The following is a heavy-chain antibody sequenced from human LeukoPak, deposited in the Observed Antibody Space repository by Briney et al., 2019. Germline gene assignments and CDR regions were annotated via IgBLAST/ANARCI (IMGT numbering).Heavy chain of an antibody. J-gene: IGHJ4*02. D-gene: IGHD5-18*01. V-gene: IGHV4-59*01. CDR1: GGSMSSYY. CDR2: IYYSGST. Sequence: SETLSLTCTVSGGSMSSYYWSWIRQPPGRGLEWIGYIYYSGSTNYNPSLKSRVTVSIDTSKNQFSLRLSSVTAADTAVYYCASLGYSYGRFDYWGQGTQVTVSS. CDR3: ASLGYSYGRFDY.